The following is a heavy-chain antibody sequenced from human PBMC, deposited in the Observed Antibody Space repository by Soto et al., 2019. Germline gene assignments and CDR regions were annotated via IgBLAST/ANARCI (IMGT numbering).Heavy chain of an antibody. J-gene: IGHJ4*02. V-gene: IGHV1-18*01. D-gene: IGHD6-13*01. CDR2: ISAYNGNT. CDR3: ARDRATAGPFDY. Sequence: QVQLVQSGAVVKKPGASVKVSCKASGYTFTSYGISWVRQAPGQGLEWMGLISAYNGNTNYAQKLQGRVTMTTETSTSTAYRALRSLRSDDTAVYYCARDRATAGPFDYWGQGTLVTVSS. CDR1: GYTFTSYG.